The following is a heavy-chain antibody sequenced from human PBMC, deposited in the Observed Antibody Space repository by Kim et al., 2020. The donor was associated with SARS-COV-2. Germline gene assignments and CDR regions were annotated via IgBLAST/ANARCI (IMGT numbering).Heavy chain of an antibody. J-gene: IGHJ5*02. CDR3: ARGGKRAAAGPVRGNWFDP. Sequence: SETLSLTCAVYGGSFSGYYWSWIRQPPGKGLEWIGEINHSGSTNYNPSLKSRVTISVDTSKNQFSLKLSSVTAADTAVYYCARGGKRAAAGPVRGNWFDPWGQGTLVTVSS. CDR2: INHSGST. D-gene: IGHD6-13*01. CDR1: GGSFSGYY. V-gene: IGHV4-34*01.